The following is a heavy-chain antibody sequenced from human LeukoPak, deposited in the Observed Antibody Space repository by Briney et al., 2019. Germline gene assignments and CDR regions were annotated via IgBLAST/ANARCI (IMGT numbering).Heavy chain of an antibody. CDR2: IKEDGSSQ. V-gene: IGHV3-7*03. D-gene: IGHD6-19*01. Sequence: GGSLRLSCAASGFIFTNYFMTWVRQAPGKGLEWVGHIKEDGSSQNYADSVKGRFTISRDNAKSSLHLQMNGLRAEDTAMYYCVKDSGWFHFDSWGQGTLVTVSS. J-gene: IGHJ4*02. CDR1: GFIFTNYF. CDR3: VKDSGWFHFDS.